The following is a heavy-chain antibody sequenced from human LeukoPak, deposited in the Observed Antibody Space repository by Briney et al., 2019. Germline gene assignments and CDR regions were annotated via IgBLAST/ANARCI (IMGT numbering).Heavy chain of an antibody. CDR1: GYTFTSSG. V-gene: IGHV1-18*01. J-gene: IGHJ5*02. CDR2: ISAYNGNT. Sequence: WASVKVSCKASGYTFTSSGISWVRQAPGQGLEWMGWISAYNGNTNYAQKLQGRVTMTTDTSTSTAYMELRSLKSDDTAVYYCARGIAAGGFDPWGQGTLVTVSS. D-gene: IGHD6-13*01. CDR3: ARGIAAGGFDP.